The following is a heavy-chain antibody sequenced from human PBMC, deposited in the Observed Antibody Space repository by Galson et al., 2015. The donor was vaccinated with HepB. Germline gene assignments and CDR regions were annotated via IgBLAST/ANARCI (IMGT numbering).Heavy chain of an antibody. Sequence: SLRLSCAASGFSFNNYPMYWVRQAPGKGLEALAVISYDGTNKYYADSVKGRFTISRDNSNSTLYMQMSSLRGEDTAVYYCVRQWGMDVWGQGTTVIVSS. J-gene: IGHJ6*02. CDR3: VRQWGMDV. CDR1: GFSFNNYP. D-gene: IGHD6-19*01. CDR2: ISYDGTNK. V-gene: IGHV3-30-3*01.